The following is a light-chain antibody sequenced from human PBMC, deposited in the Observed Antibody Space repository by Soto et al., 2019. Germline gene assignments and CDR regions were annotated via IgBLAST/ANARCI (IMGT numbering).Light chain of an antibody. V-gene: IGLV4-69*02. CDR1: SGHNSYA. J-gene: IGLJ3*02. CDR2: INNDGSH. Sequence: QSVLTQSPSASASLGASVKLTCTLSSGHNSYAIAWHQQQPEKGPRYVMKINNDGSHIKGDGIPDRFSGSSSGAERYLTISSLQSEDEADYYCQTWGTDPWVFGGGTKLTVL. CDR3: QTWGTDPWV.